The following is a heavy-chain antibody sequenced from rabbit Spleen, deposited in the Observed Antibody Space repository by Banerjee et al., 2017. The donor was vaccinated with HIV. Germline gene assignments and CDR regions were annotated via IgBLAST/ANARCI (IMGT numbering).Heavy chain of an antibody. J-gene: IGHJ3*01. CDR3: ARGAGSPIQLDV. CDR1: GFTLSSYY. V-gene: IGHV1S7*01. CDR2: IDPVFGIT. D-gene: IGHD3-1*01. Sequence: QSLEESGGDLVKPGGSLKLSCKASGFTLSSYYMNWVRQAPGKGLEWIGYIDPVFGITYYASWVNGRFSISRENAQNTVSLQMTSLTAADTATYFCARGAGSPIQLDVWGQGTLVTVS.